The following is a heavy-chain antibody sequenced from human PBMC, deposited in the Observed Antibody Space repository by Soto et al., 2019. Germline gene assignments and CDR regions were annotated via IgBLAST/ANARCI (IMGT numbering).Heavy chain of an antibody. V-gene: IGHV3-23*01. Sequence: GGSLRLSCAASGFTFSSYAMNWVRQAPGKGLEWVSGISGSGDSTYYAHSMKGRLTISRDNSKNTLYLQINSLRAEDTAVYYCAKDAGVATISHFDYWGQGTMVTVSS. CDR2: ISGSGDST. J-gene: IGHJ4*02. D-gene: IGHD5-12*01. CDR1: GFTFSSYA. CDR3: AKDAGVATISHFDY.